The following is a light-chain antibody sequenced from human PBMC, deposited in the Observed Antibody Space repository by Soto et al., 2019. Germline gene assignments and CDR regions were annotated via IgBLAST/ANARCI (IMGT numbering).Light chain of an antibody. CDR3: QQSYSTPWT. Sequence: DIQMTQSLSSLSASGGDRVTITCRASQSISSYLNWYQQKPGKAPKLLIYAASSLQSGVPSRFSCSGSGTDFTLTISSLQPEDFATYYCQQSYSTPWTFGQGTKVDIK. CDR1: QSISSY. J-gene: IGKJ1*01. CDR2: AAS. V-gene: IGKV1-39*01.